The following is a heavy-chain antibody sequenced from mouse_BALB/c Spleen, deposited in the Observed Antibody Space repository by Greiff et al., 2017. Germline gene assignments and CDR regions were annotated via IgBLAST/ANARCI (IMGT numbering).Heavy chain of an antibody. D-gene: IGHD2-10*01. CDR2: IWSGGST. CDR1: GFSLTSYG. V-gene: IGHV2-2*02. J-gene: IGHJ4*01. Sequence: VKLVESGPGLVQPSQSLSITCTVSGFSLTSYGVHWVRQSPGKGLEWLGVIWSGGSTDYNAAFISRLSISKDNSKSQVFFKMNSLQANDTAIYYCATAYYGNYKAMDYWGQGTSVTVSS. CDR3: ATAYYGNYKAMDY.